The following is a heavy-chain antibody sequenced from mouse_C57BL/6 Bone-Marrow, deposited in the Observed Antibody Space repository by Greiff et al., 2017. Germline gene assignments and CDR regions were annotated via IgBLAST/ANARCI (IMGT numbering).Heavy chain of an antibody. CDR2: INSDGGST. D-gene: IGHD4-1*01. J-gene: IGHJ4*01. Sequence: EVQVEESGGGLVQPGESLKLSCESYEYTFPSHDMSWVRKTPGKRLELVAAINSDGGSTYYPDTMERRFIISRDNTKKTLYLQMSSLRSEDTALYYCARVILGAMDYWGQGTSVTVSS. CDR3: ARVILGAMDY. V-gene: IGHV5-2*01. CDR1: EYTFPSHD.